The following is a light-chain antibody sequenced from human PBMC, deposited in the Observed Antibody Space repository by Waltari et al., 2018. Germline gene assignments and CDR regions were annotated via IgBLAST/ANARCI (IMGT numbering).Light chain of an antibody. Sequence: QSALTQPASVSGSPGQSITISCTGPSSDVGTYHYVSCYQQHPCNAPKLMIFDVSIRPSGVSNRFSGSKSGNTASLTISGLQAEDEADYYCSSYISSSTLELFGGGTSLTVL. V-gene: IGLV2-14*03. J-gene: IGLJ2*01. CDR2: DVS. CDR3: SSYISSSTLEL. CDR1: SSDVGTYHY.